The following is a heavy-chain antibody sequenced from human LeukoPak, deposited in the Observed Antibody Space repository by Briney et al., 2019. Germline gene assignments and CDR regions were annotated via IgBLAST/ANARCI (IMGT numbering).Heavy chain of an antibody. J-gene: IGHJ2*01. D-gene: IGHD3/OR15-3a*01. CDR1: GGSISSSSYY. V-gene: IGHV4-39*01. Sequence: SETLSLTCTVSGGSISSSSYYWGWIRQPPGKGLEWIRSIYYSGSTYYNPSLKSRVTISVDTSKNQFSLKLSSVTAADTAVYYCARRVLRTDWYFDLWGRGTLVTVSS. CDR2: IYYSGST. CDR3: ARRVLRTDWYFDL.